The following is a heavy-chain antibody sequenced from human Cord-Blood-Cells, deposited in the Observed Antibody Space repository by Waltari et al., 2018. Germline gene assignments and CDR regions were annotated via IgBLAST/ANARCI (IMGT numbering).Heavy chain of an antibody. J-gene: IGHJ4*02. CDR2: INHSGST. D-gene: IGHD2-21*02. CDR1: GGSFSGYY. CDR3: ARTMVVTALEGYYFDY. Sequence: QVQLQQWGAGLLKPSETLSLTCAVSGGSFSGYYWRWIRQPPGKGLEWIGEINHSGSTNYNPSLKSRVTISVDTSKNQFSLKLSSVTAADTAVYYCARTMVVTALEGYYFDYWGQGTLVTVSS. V-gene: IGHV4-34*01.